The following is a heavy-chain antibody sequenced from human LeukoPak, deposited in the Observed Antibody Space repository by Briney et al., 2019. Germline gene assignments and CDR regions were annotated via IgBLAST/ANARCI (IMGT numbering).Heavy chain of an antibody. CDR1: GYTFTGHY. CDR2: INPNSGDT. CDR3: VRLAVAGTDFDY. V-gene: IGHV1-2*02. Sequence: ASVKVSCKASGYTFTGHYMHWVRQAPGQGLEWMGWINPNSGDTNYAQKFQGRVTMTRDTSISTAYMELSRLRSDDTAVYYCVRLAVAGTDFDYWGQGTLVTVSS. J-gene: IGHJ4*02. D-gene: IGHD6-19*01.